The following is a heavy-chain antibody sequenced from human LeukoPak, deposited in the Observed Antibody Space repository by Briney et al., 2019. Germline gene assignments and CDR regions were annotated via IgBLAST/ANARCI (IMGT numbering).Heavy chain of an antibody. CDR3: ARVAEMATISVFDY. J-gene: IGHJ4*02. Sequence: SETLSLTCTVSGGSISSYYWSWIRQPPGKGLEWIGYIYYSGSTNYNPSLKSRVTISVDTSKNQFSLKLSSVTAADTAVYYYARVAEMATISVFDYWGQGTLVTVSS. D-gene: IGHD5-24*01. CDR1: GGSISSYY. CDR2: IYYSGST. V-gene: IGHV4-59*01.